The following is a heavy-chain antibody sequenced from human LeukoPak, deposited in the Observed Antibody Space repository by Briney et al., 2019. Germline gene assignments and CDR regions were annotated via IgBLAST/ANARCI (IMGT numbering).Heavy chain of an antibody. CDR3: ARRRVFGGYDYHDC. V-gene: IGHV1-8*01. CDR1: GYTFTNYD. J-gene: IGHJ4*02. D-gene: IGHD5-12*01. CDR2: MNPKSGNN. Sequence: ASLKVSCKASGYTFTNYDINWIRQAAGQGLEWMGWMNPKSGNNGYAQKFQSRVTMSRNPSINTAYMELSSLRSEDTAVYYCARRRVFGGYDYHDCWGQGTLVTVSS.